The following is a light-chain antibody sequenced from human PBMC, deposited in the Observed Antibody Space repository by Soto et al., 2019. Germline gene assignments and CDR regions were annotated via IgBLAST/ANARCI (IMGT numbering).Light chain of an antibody. V-gene: IGKV3-15*01. Sequence: EIVWTQSPGTLSLSPGERATLSCRASQSVSSSHLAWYQQKPGQPPRLLIYGASSRATGVPARFSGSGSGTEFTLTISSLQSEDFGVYYCQQYNNWLPITFGQGTRLEIK. CDR1: QSVSSSH. CDR3: QQYNNWLPIT. J-gene: IGKJ5*01. CDR2: GAS.